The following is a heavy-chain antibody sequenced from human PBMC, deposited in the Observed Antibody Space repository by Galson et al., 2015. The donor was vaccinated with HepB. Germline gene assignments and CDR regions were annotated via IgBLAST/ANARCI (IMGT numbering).Heavy chain of an antibody. CDR2: ISYDGSNK. J-gene: IGHJ6*02. Sequence: SLRLSCAASGFTFSSYAMHWVRQAPGKGLEWVAVISYDGSNKYYADSVKGRFTISRDNSKNTLYLQMNSLRAEDTAVYYCARPSNPYRCSLYEARFYYYYSGMDVWGQGTPFTVSS. CDR3: ARPSNPYRCSLYEARFYYYYSGMDV. CDR1: GFTFSSYA. V-gene: IGHV3-30*04. D-gene: IGHD6-13*01.